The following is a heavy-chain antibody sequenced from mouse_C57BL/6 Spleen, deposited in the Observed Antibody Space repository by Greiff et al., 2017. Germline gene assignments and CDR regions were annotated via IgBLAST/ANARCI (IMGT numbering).Heavy chain of an antibody. V-gene: IGHV5-9-1*02. D-gene: IGHD2-3*01. Sequence: EVQLVESGEGLVKPGGSLKLSCAASGFTFSSYAMSWVRQTPEKRLEWVEYISSGGDYIYYAETVKGRFTISRDNARNTLYLQMSSLKSEDTAMYYCTREPGYSYAMDYWGQGTSVTVSS. CDR1: GFTFSSYA. CDR2: ISSGGDYI. CDR3: TREPGYSYAMDY. J-gene: IGHJ4*01.